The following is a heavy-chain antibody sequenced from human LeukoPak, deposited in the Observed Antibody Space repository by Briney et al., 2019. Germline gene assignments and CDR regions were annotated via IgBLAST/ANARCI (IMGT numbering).Heavy chain of an antibody. CDR2: MNPDGSTK. V-gene: IGHV3-7*05. CDR3: ARDSGYSAFDY. CDR1: GFAFSSSW. Sequence: GGSLRLSCVASGFAFSSSWMAWVRQALGKGLEWVANMNPDGSTKNYVDSVRGRFTISRDNAKNSLYLQMNSLRVDDTAVYYCARDSGYSAFDYWGQGTLVTVSS. D-gene: IGHD5-12*01. J-gene: IGHJ4*02.